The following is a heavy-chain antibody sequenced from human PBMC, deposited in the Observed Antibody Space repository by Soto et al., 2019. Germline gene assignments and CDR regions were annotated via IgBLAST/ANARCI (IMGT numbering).Heavy chain of an antibody. CDR2: IYYSGST. CDR3: ARELPYWGVRGVTNWFDP. Sequence: SETLSLTCTVSGGSISSYYWSWIRQPPGKGLEWIGYIYYSGSTNYNPSLKSRVTISVDTSKNQFSLKLSSVTAADTAVYYCARELPYWGVRGVTNWFDPWGQGTLVTVSS. D-gene: IGHD3-10*01. V-gene: IGHV4-59*01. J-gene: IGHJ5*02. CDR1: GGSISSYY.